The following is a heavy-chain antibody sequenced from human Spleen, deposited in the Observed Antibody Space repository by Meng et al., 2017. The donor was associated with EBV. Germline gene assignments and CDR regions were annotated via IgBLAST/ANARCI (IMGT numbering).Heavy chain of an antibody. J-gene: IGHJ4*02. CDR2: IYHSGST. D-gene: IGHD4/OR15-4a*01. Sequence: HGQVQGSGPGLVKPPGTLSLNRDVSGGSISSSYWWNWVRQAPGKGLEWIGEIYHSGSTNYNPPLKSRVTISVDKSKNQFSLKLSSVTVADTAVYYCARGRSGANSLDNWGQGTLVTVSS. CDR1: GGSISSSYW. V-gene: IGHV4-4*03. CDR3: ARGRSGANSLDN.